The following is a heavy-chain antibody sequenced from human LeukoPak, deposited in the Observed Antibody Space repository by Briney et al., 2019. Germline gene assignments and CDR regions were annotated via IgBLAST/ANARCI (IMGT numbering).Heavy chain of an antibody. V-gene: IGHV3-9*01. CDR1: GFTFSSYG. CDR2: ISYNSGSI. CDR3: ARGGGYYGSALTNWFDP. J-gene: IGHJ5*02. Sequence: GGSLRLSCAASGFTFSSYGMHWVRQAPGKGLEWVSGISYNSGSIAYADSVKGRFTISRDNAKNSLYLQINSLRAEDTALYYCARGGGYYGSALTNWFDPWGQGTLVTVSS. D-gene: IGHD3-10*01.